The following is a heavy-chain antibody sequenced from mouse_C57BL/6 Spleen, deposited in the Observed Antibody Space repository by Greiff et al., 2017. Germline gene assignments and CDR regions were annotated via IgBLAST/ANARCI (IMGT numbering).Heavy chain of an antibody. CDR3: ARLGITTVGWYFDV. D-gene: IGHD1-1*01. V-gene: IGHV5-12*01. J-gene: IGHJ1*03. CDR2: ISNGGGSP. CDR1: GFTFSDYY. Sequence: EVMLVESGGGLVQPGGSLKLSCAASGFTFSDYYMYWVRQTPEKRLEWVAYISNGGGSPYYPDTVKGRFHISRDNATNTLYLQMSRLKSDDTAMYYCARLGITTVGWYFDVWGTGTTVTVSS.